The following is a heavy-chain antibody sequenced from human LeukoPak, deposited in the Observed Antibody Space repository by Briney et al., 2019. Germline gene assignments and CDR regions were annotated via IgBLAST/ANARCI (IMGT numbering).Heavy chain of an antibody. Sequence: SWVRPPPGKGLEWIGYIYYSGSAYYNPSLRSRVTISVDTSKNQFSLRLSPVTAADTAVYYCARDPHYHDRSGSFVWGQGTMATVSS. CDR2: IYYSGSA. V-gene: IGHV4-30-4*08. J-gene: IGHJ3*01. CDR3: ARDPHYHDRSGSFV. D-gene: IGHD3-22*01.